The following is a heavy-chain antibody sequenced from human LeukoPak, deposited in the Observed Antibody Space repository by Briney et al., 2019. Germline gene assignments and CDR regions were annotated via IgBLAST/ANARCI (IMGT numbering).Heavy chain of an antibody. CDR2: IKQDGSEK. J-gene: IGHJ3*02. Sequence: GGSLRLSCVVSGFTVSSNYMSWVRQAPGKGLEWVANIKQDGSEKYYVDSVKGRFTISRDNAKNSLYLQMNSLRAEDTAVYYCARDPGVNAFDIWGQGTMVTVSS. D-gene: IGHD3-10*01. CDR1: GFTVSSNY. V-gene: IGHV3-7*01. CDR3: ARDPGVNAFDI.